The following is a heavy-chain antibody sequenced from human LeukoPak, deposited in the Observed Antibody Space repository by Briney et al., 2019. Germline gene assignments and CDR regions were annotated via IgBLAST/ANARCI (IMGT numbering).Heavy chain of an antibody. D-gene: IGHD3-16*01. CDR3: TRDYGN. J-gene: IGHJ4*02. CDR2: IRTKAYGGTP. V-gene: IGHV3-49*04. Sequence: PGQSLRLSCTTSGFTFGDSPMSWVRQAPGKGLEWVGFIRTKAYGGTPEYAASVKGRFTISRDDSRSIAYLQMNSLQTEDTAVYYCTRDYGNWGQGTLVTVSS. CDR1: GFTFGDSP.